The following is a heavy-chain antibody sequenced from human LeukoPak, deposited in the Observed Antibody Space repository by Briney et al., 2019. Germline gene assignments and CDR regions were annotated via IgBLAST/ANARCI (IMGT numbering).Heavy chain of an antibody. D-gene: IGHD3-22*01. CDR2: ISWNSGSI. J-gene: IGHJ4*02. CDR3: ARVLPPYYYDSSGYFFDY. V-gene: IGHV3-9*01. Sequence: PGGSLRLSCAASGFTFDDYAMHWVRQAPGKGLEWVSGISWNSGSIGYADSVKGRFTISRDNAKNSLYLQMNSLRAEDTAVYYCARVLPPYYYDSSGYFFDYWGQGTLVTVSS. CDR1: GFTFDDYA.